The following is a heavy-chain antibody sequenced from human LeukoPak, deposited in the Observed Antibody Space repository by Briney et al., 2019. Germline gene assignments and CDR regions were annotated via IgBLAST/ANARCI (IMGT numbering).Heavy chain of an antibody. Sequence: GGSLRLSRAASGFTFSRYSMNWVRQAPGKGLEWVSYISSSSSYIYYADSVKGRFTISRDNAKNSLYLQMNSLRAEDTAVYYCARDLKVAVAGFWGQGTLVTVSS. CDR1: GFTFSRYS. CDR3: ARDLKVAVAGF. CDR2: ISSSSSYI. D-gene: IGHD6-19*01. V-gene: IGHV3-21*01. J-gene: IGHJ4*02.